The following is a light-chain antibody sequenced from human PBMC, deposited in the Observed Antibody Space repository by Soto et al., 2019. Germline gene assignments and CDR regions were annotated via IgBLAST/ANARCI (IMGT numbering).Light chain of an antibody. V-gene: IGKV3D-15*01. Sequence: EIVMTQSPATLSVSPGKRASLSCRASQSVSSNLAWYQQKPGQAPRLLIYGASSRATGIPDRFSGSGSGTDFTLTISSLQSEDYAVYYCQQYNNWPPTFGQGTKVDIK. CDR1: QSVSSN. CDR3: QQYNNWPPT. CDR2: GAS. J-gene: IGKJ1*01.